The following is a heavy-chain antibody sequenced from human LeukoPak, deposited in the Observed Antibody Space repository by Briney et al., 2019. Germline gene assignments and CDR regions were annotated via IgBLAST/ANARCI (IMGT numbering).Heavy chain of an antibody. V-gene: IGHV3-23*01. J-gene: IGHJ3*02. CDR3: AKSLVQLWLPADAFDI. CDR2: ISGSGGST. D-gene: IGHD5-18*01. CDR1: GFTFSSYA. Sequence: GGSLRLSCAASGFTFSSYAMSWVRQAPGKGLEWVSAISGSGGSTYYADSVKGRFTISRDNSKNTLYLQMNSLRAEDTAVYYCAKSLVQLWLPADAFDIWGQGTMVTVSS.